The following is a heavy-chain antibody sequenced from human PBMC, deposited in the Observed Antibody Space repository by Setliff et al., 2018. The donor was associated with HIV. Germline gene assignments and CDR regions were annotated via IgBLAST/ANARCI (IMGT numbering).Heavy chain of an antibody. Sequence: PGGSLRLSCAASGFTFRSYGIHWVRQAPGKGLEWVSSISSSSSYIYYADSVKGRFTISRDNSKDTLYLEMNSLRVEDTAVYHCARSSSWYVEWFDPWGQGTLVTVSS. CDR1: GFTFRSYG. CDR3: ARSSSWYVEWFDP. V-gene: IGHV3-21*04. CDR2: ISSSSSYI. D-gene: IGHD6-13*01. J-gene: IGHJ5*02.